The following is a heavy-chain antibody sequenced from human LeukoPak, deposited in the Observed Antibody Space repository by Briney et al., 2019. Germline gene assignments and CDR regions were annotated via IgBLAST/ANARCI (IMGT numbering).Heavy chain of an antibody. D-gene: IGHD5-18*01. J-gene: IGHJ6*03. Sequence: PSETLSLTCAVYGYSISSGYYWGWIRQPPGKGLEWIGSIYHSGSTYYNPSLKSRVTISVDTSKDQFSLKLSSVTAADTAVYYCARHGYVDTGYYYMDVWGKGTTVTVSS. CDR2: IYHSGST. CDR3: ARHGYVDTGYYYMDV. CDR1: GYSISSGYY. V-gene: IGHV4-38-2*01.